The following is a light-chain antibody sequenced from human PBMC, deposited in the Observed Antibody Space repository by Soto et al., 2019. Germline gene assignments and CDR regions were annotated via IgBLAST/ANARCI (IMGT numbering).Light chain of an antibody. CDR1: QSVSNY. V-gene: IGKV3-11*01. CDR3: QQYGDSPQT. J-gene: IGKJ1*01. CDR2: DAS. Sequence: ESVLTQSPATLSFSPGERATLSCRASQSVSNYLAWYQQKPGQAPRLLIYDASSRATGIPARFSGSGSGTDFTLTISSLEPEDFAVYYCQQYGDSPQTFGPGTKVDIK.